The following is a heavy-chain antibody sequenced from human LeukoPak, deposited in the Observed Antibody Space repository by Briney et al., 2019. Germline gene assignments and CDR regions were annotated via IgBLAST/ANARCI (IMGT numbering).Heavy chain of an antibody. V-gene: IGHV3-30*04. CDR1: GFTFSSYA. D-gene: IGHD6-19*01. Sequence: PGRSLRLSCAASGFTFSSYAMHWVRQAPGKGLEWVAVISYDGSNKYYADSVKGRFTISRDNSKNTLYLQMNSLRAEDTAVYYCARGWAGLDYWGQGTLVTVSS. J-gene: IGHJ4*02. CDR2: ISYDGSNK. CDR3: ARGWAGLDY.